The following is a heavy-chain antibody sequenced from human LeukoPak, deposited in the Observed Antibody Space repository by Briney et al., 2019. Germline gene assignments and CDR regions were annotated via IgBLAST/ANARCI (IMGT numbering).Heavy chain of an antibody. CDR2: INPSGGST. Sequence: ASVKVSCNASRYTFTSYYMHWVRQAPGQGLEWMGIINPSGGSTSYAQKFQGRVTMTRDTSTSTVYMELSSLRSEDTAVYYCARDQHPDYYDSSGASCYWGQGTLVTVSS. V-gene: IGHV1-46*01. CDR1: RYTFTSYY. J-gene: IGHJ4*02. D-gene: IGHD3-22*01. CDR3: ARDQHPDYYDSSGASCY.